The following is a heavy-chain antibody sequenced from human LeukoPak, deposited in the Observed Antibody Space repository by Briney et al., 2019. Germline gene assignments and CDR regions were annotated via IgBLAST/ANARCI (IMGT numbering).Heavy chain of an antibody. CDR1: GYSFTTYW. CDR3: SRSPKTVSGYCDF. D-gene: IGHD4-11*01. J-gene: IGHJ4*02. CDR2: FFPADSET. Sequence: GESLQISSKGSGYSFTTYWIAWVRQLPGKGRECLGPFFPADSETRYSPSSQGQVTFSADKSINTAYLQRSIGRASDTAIYYCSRSPKTVSGYCDFWGQGTLVTVSS. V-gene: IGHV5-51*01.